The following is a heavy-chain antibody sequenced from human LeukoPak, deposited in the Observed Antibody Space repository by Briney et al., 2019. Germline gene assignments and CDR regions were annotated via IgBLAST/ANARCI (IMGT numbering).Heavy chain of an antibody. D-gene: IGHD2-15*01. Sequence: GGSLRLSCAASGFTFSSYWMYWVRQAPGKGLEWVASIKQDEREKYYGDSVKGRFPVSRDNAKNSLFLQMNSLRAEDTAVYYCARDWGYYAFDIWGQGTMVTVSS. CDR2: IKQDEREK. CDR3: ARDWGYYAFDI. J-gene: IGHJ3*02. V-gene: IGHV3-7*01. CDR1: GFTFSSYW.